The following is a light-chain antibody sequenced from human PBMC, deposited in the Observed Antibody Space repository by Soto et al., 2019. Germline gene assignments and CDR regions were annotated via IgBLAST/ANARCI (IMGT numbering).Light chain of an antibody. CDR1: QSVSSY. J-gene: IGKJ4*01. V-gene: IGKV3-11*01. CDR3: QQRSNWPST. CDR2: DAS. Sequence: EIVLTQSPATLSLSPGERATLSCRASQSVSSYLAWYQQKPGQAPRLLLDDASNRATGIPARFSGSGSGTDFTLTISSLEPEDLAVYYCQQRSNWPSTFGGGTKVEIK.